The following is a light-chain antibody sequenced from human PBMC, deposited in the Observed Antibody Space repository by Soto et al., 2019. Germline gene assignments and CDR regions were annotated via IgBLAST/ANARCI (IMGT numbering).Light chain of an antibody. CDR1: QSVSSSF. CDR3: QQYGNSPLT. Sequence: EIVLTQSPGTLSLSPGERATLSCRASQSVSSSFLAWYQQKPGQAPRLLIYGASSRATGIPDRFSGSGSGTDLTLTISRLEPEDVAVYYCQQYGNSPLTFGGGTQEEIK. J-gene: IGKJ4*01. V-gene: IGKV3-20*01. CDR2: GAS.